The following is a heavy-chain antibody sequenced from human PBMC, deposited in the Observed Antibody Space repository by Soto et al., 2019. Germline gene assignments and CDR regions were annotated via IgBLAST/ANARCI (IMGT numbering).Heavy chain of an antibody. J-gene: IGHJ5*02. CDR2: IYATGTT. CDR1: GSSISGFY. Sequence: ETLSLTCTVSGSSISGFYWSWIRKSAGKGLEWIGRIYATGTTDYNPSLKSRVMMSVDTSKKQFSLKLRSVTAADTAVYYCVRDGTKTLRDWFDPWGQGISVTVSS. CDR3: VRDGTKTLRDWFDP. V-gene: IGHV4-4*07. D-gene: IGHD1-1*01.